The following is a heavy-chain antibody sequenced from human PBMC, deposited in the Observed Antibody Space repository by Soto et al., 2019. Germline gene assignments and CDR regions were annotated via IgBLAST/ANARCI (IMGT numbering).Heavy chain of an antibody. CDR2: IRSKAYGGTT. CDR3: TRAGYDILTGYPPLDY. J-gene: IGHJ4*02. V-gene: IGHV3-49*03. Sequence: GGSLRLSCTASGFTFGDYAMSWFRQAPGKGLEWVGFIRSKAYGGTTEYAASVKGRFTISRDDSESIAYLQMNSLKTEDTAVYYCTRAGYDILTGYPPLDYWGQGTLVTVSS. D-gene: IGHD3-9*01. CDR1: GFTFGDYA.